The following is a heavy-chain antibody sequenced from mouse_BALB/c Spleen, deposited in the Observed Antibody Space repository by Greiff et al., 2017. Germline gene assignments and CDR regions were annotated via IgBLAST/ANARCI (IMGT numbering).Heavy chain of an antibody. V-gene: IGHV3-6*02. J-gene: IGHJ2*01. CDR1: GYSITSGYY. CDR2: ISYDGSN. CDR3: ARSTMITKDY. Sequence: DVKLQESGPGLVKPSQSLSLTCSVTGYSITSGYYWNWIRQFPGNKLEWMGYISYDGSNNYNPSLKNRISITRDTSKNQFFLKLNSVTTEDTATYYCARSTMITKDYWGQGTTLTVSS. D-gene: IGHD2-4*01.